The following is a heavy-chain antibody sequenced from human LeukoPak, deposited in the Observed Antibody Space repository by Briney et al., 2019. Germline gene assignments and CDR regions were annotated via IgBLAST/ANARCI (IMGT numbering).Heavy chain of an antibody. V-gene: IGHV3-23*01. D-gene: IGHD3-10*01. J-gene: IGHJ4*02. CDR3: AKRSTENYYPYFDY. CDR2: ISSSGSGGNT. CDR1: GFTFSSYA. Sequence: SGGSLRLSCAASGFTFSSYAMSWARQAPGKGLEWVSGISSSGSGGNTYYADSVKGRFTISRDSSKNTLFLQMNTLGAEDTAVYYCAKRSTENYYPYFDYWGQGTLVTVSS.